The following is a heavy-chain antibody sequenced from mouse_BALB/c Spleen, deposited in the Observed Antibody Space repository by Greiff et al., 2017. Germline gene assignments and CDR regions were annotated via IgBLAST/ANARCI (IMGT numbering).Heavy chain of an antibody. CDR2: ISSGSSTI. D-gene: IGHD1-1*01. CDR3: AREDYGYAMDY. J-gene: IGHJ4*01. CDR1: GFTFSSFG. V-gene: IGHV5-17*02. Sequence: EVKLMESGGGLVQPGGSRKLSCAASGFTFSSFGMHWVRQAPEKGLEWVAYISSGSSTIYYADTVKGRFTISRDNPKNTLFLQMTSLRSEDTAMYYCAREDYGYAMDYWGQGTSVTVSS.